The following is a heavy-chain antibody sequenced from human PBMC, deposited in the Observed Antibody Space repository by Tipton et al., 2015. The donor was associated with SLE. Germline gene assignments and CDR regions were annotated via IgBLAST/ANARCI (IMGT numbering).Heavy chain of an antibody. Sequence: LRLSCAASGFTFSSYAMGWVRQPPGKGLEWIGSIYYSGSTYYNPSLKSRVTISVDTSKNQFSLKLSSVTAADTAVYYCARVDGDYNWFDPWGQGTLVTVSS. D-gene: IGHD2-21*01. CDR1: GFTFSSYA. V-gene: IGHV4-38-2*01. CDR3: ARVDGDYNWFDP. CDR2: IYYSGST. J-gene: IGHJ5*02.